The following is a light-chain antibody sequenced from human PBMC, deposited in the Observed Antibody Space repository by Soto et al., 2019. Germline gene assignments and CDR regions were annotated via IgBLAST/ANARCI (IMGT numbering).Light chain of an antibody. Sequence: QLVLTQSPAASASLGASVKLTCTLSSGHTNYAIAWHQQRPDKGPRYLMKLNGDGSQTKGGGIPDRFSGSSSGAERYLTISRLQSEDEADYYCQTWGTGTVVFGGGTKLTVL. CDR1: SGHTNYA. V-gene: IGLV4-69*02. J-gene: IGLJ2*01. CDR3: QTWGTGTVV. CDR2: LNGDGSQ.